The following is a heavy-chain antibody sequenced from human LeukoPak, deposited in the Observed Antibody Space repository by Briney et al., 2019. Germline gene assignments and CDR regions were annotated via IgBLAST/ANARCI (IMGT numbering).Heavy chain of an antibody. CDR1: GFTFSAYS. V-gene: IGHV3-48*04. D-gene: IGHD2-8*01. J-gene: IGHJ5*02. Sequence: PGGSLRLSCVVSGFTFSAYSMNWVRQAPGKGLEWVSYISTSSVNIYYADSVKGRFTISRDNAKNSLYLQMNSLRAEDTAVYYCARDVSHCTDGVCSGSWGQGTLVTVSS. CDR2: ISTSSVNI. CDR3: ARDVSHCTDGVCSGS.